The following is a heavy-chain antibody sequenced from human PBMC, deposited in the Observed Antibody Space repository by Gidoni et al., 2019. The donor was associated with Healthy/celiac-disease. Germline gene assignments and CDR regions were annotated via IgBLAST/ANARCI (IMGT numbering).Heavy chain of an antibody. CDR3: AKAVGADAFDI. Sequence: QVQLQQWGAGLLTPSETLSLTCAVYGGSFSGYYWSWIRQPPGKGLEWIGEINHSGSTNYNPSLKSRVTISVDTSKNQFSLKLSSVTAADTAVYYCAKAVGADAFDIWGQGTMVTVSS. J-gene: IGHJ3*02. D-gene: IGHD1-26*01. V-gene: IGHV4-34*01. CDR2: INHSGST. CDR1: GGSFSGYY.